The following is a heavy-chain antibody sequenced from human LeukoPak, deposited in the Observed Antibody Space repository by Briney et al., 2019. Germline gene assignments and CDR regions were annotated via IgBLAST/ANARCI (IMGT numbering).Heavy chain of an antibody. V-gene: IGHV4-59*08. CDR1: GGSISSYY. Sequence: SETLSLTRTVSGGSISSYYWSWIRQPPGKGLEWIGYIYYSGSTNYNPSLKSRVTISVDTSKNQVSLKVSSVTAADTAVYHCARHGEVGANDAFDIWGQGTMVTVSS. CDR3: ARHGEVGANDAFDI. J-gene: IGHJ3*02. D-gene: IGHD1-26*01. CDR2: IYYSGST.